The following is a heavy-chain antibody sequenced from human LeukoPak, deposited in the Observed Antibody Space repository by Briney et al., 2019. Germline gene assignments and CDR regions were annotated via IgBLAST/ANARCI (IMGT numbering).Heavy chain of an antibody. CDR3: ARVRLGRFLEWLSPYYYYGMDV. D-gene: IGHD3-3*01. CDR2: ISAYNGNT. CDR1: GYTFTSYG. J-gene: IGHJ6*02. V-gene: IGHV1-18*01. Sequence: ASVKVSCKASGYTFTSYGISWVRQAPGQGLEWMGWISAYNGNTNYAQKLQGRVTMTTDTSTSTAYMELRSLRSDDTAVYYCARVRLGRFLEWLSPYYYYGMDVWGQGTTVTVSS.